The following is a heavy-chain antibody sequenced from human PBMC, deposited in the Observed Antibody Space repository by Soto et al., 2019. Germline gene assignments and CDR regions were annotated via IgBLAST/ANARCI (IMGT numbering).Heavy chain of an antibody. CDR1: GGSISSGDYY. V-gene: IGHV4-30-4*01. CDR2: IFYSGST. Sequence: SETLSLTCTVSGGSISSGDYYWSWIRQPPGKGLEWIGYIFYSGSTYYNPSPKSRVTISVHTSKNQFSLKLSSVIAADTAVYYCARVLSKYCSGGDCYYYYGMDVWGQGTTVTVSS. D-gene: IGHD2-21*02. CDR3: ARVLSKYCSGGDCYYYYGMDV. J-gene: IGHJ6*02.